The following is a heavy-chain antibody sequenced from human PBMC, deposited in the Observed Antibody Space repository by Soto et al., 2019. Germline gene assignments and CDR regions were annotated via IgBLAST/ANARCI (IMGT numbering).Heavy chain of an antibody. CDR2: ISSGSSYI. CDR1: GFTFSSYS. V-gene: IGHV3-21*06. Sequence: EVQLVESGGGLVKPGGSLRLSCAASGFTFSSYSMNWVRQAPGKGLEWVSSISSGSSYIYYADSVKGRFTISRDNAKNSQYLQKNRLRDEDTAVYYCARSSGGSGELWNYCGLDVWGQGSTVTFS. J-gene: IGHJ6*02. D-gene: IGHD3-10*01. CDR3: ARSSGGSGELWNYCGLDV.